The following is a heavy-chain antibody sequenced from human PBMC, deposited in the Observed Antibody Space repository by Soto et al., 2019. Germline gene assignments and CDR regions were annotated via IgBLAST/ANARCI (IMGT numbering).Heavy chain of an antibody. CDR3: AREGGSYDSGGYLIRGAFDI. CDR1: GDSISRIDYD. Sequence: QVQLQESGPGMVKPSQTLSLTCSVSGDSISRIDYDWTWIRQHPEKGLEWIGNIYFRGNTYYSPSLESRLTISVDTSKNQFSLKLTSVTAADTAVYYCAREGGSYDSGGYLIRGAFDIWGQGTMVTVSS. CDR2: IYFRGNT. D-gene: IGHD3-22*01. V-gene: IGHV4-31*03. J-gene: IGHJ3*02.